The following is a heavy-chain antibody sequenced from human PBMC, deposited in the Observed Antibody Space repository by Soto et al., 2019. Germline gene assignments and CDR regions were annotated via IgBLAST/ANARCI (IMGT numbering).Heavy chain of an antibody. CDR3: AAIVSHDAMATIRLGLDY. D-gene: IGHD5-12*01. CDR1: GGSFRTYT. CDR2: IIPSLDIS. J-gene: IGHJ4*02. Sequence: QVQLVQSGAEVKKPGSSVKVSCKTSGGSFRTYTINWVRHAPGQALEWLGRIIPSLDISNYAHKFQDRVTITADKSTSTAYMELSSLTSEDTAVYYCAAIVSHDAMATIRLGLDYWGQGTLLTVSS. V-gene: IGHV1-69*02.